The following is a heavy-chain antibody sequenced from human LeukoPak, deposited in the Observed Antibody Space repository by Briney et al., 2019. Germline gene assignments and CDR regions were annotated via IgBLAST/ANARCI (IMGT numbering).Heavy chain of an antibody. CDR1: GGSISSYY. D-gene: IGHD3-22*01. CDR3: ARYSSGCFYVLDY. Sequence: SETLSLTCTVSGGSISSYYWSWIRQPPGKGLEWIGHIYYSGSTNYNPSLKSRVTISVDTSKNQFSLKLSSVTAADTAVYYCARYSSGCFYVLDYWGQGTLDTVSS. CDR2: IYYSGST. J-gene: IGHJ4*02. V-gene: IGHV4-59*01.